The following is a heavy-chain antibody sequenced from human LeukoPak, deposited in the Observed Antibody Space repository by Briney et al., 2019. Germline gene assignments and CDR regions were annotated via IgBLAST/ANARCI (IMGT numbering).Heavy chain of an antibody. CDR1: GFTFSSYG. CDR2: INWNGGST. Sequence: GGSLRLSCAASGFTFSSYGMSWVRQAPGKGLEWVSGINWNGGSTGYADSVKGRFTISRDNAKNSLYLQMNSLRAEDTALYYCARVGDSSGSNDYWGWGTLVTVSS. CDR3: ARVGDSSGSNDY. J-gene: IGHJ4*02. D-gene: IGHD3-22*01. V-gene: IGHV3-20*04.